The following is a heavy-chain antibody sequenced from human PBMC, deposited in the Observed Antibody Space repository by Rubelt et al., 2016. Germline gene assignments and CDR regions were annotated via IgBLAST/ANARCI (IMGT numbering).Heavy chain of an antibody. CDR3: TTDTAMDNDFDY. CDR2: ITSKTDGGTT. CDR1: GFTFSNAW. D-gene: IGHD5-18*01. J-gene: IGHJ4*02. Sequence: EVQLVESGGGLVKHGGSLRLSCAASGFTFSNAWMNWVRQAPGKGLEWVGRITSKTDGGTTDYAAPVKGRFTISRDDSKNTLYLQMNSLKTEDTAVYYCTTDTAMDNDFDYWGQGTLVTVSS. V-gene: IGHV3-15*07.